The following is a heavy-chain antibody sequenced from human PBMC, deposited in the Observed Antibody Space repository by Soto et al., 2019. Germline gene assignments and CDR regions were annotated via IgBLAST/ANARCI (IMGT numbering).Heavy chain of an antibody. D-gene: IGHD1-1*01. J-gene: IGHJ5*02. CDR2: IHYGGST. V-gene: IGHV4-30-4*01. Sequence: SETLSLTCSVSGGSISSADHLWSWIRQPPGKGLEWIGYIHYGGSTYHNASLKSRISMSVDTSKNQISLNLTSVTAADMAVYYCAREGSHSAYNFAIGIQLWSFDRWGQGLPVTV. CDR1: GGSISSADHL. CDR3: AREGSHSAYNFAIGIQLWSFDR.